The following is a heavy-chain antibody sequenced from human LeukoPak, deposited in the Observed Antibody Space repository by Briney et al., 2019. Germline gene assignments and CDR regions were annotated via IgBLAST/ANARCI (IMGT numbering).Heavy chain of an antibody. D-gene: IGHD2-2*03. V-gene: IGHV3-30*02. Sequence: GALRLSCAVSGFTLSNYGMHWVRQAPGKGLDWVAFIRKDGSNNYYADSVKGRFTISRDNSKNTLSLQMNSLRAEDTAVYYCAKDGWDYWGQGTLVTVSS. J-gene: IGHJ4*02. CDR2: IRKDGSNN. CDR3: AKDGWDY. CDR1: GFTLSNYG.